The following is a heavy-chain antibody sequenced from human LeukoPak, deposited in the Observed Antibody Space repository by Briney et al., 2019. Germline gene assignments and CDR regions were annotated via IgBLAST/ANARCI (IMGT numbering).Heavy chain of an antibody. D-gene: IGHD3-16*01. CDR1: GGSISSSSYY. CDR2: IYYSGST. V-gene: IGHV4-39*01. CDR3: ARRDYERYFDY. Sequence: SETLSLTCTVSGGSISSSSYYWGWIRQPPGKGLEWIGSIYYSGSTYYNPSLKSRVTISVDTSKNQFSLKLSSVTAADTAVYYCARRDYERYFDYWGQGTLVTVSS. J-gene: IGHJ4*02.